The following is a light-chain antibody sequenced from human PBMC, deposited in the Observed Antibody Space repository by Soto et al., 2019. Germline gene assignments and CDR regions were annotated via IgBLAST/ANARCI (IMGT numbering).Light chain of an antibody. CDR2: STS. CDR1: QSISNY. CDR3: QQNYRTPVT. V-gene: IGKV1-39*01. Sequence: DIEMTQSPSPLSASVGDRVTITCRASQSISNYLNWYQQKPGKAPRLLIYSTSTLQSGVPSRFSGSGSGTQFTLTISTRQPEDFATYYCQQNYRTPVTFGQGTRLYIK. J-gene: IGKJ5*01.